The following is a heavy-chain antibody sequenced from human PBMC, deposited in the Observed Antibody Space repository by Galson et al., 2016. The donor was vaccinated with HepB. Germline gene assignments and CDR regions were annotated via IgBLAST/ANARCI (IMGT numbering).Heavy chain of an antibody. Sequence: SLRLSCAASGFTFSKAWMSWVRQAQGKGPEWIGRVKAESDDGTADYAAPVRGRFTISRDDSKDTLYLQMNSLKTEDTAVYYCTTGSGASVVPAAMWQSRWGQGTLVTVSS. CDR1: GFTFSKAW. CDR2: VKAESDDGTA. J-gene: IGHJ4*02. D-gene: IGHD2-2*01. CDR3: TTGSGASVVPAAMWQSR. V-gene: IGHV3-15*01.